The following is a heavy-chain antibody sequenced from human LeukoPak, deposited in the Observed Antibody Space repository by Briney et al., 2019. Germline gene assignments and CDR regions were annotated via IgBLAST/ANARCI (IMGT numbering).Heavy chain of an antibody. CDR2: ISDSGGST. D-gene: IGHD6-13*01. V-gene: IGHV3-23*01. CDR1: GFTFSTYA. Sequence: GGSLRLSCAASGFTFSTYAMSWVRQAPGKRLEWVSAISDSGGSTYYADSVRGRFTIYRDNYKNTLYLQMNSLRAEDTAVYYCAKSRIAKYYYYMDVWGKGTTVTVSS. CDR3: AKSRIAKYYYYMDV. J-gene: IGHJ6*03.